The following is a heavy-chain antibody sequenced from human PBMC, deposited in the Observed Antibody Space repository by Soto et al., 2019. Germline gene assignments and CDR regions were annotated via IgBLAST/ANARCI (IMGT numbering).Heavy chain of an antibody. D-gene: IGHD3-3*01. J-gene: IGHJ4*02. Sequence: QVQLVQSGAEVKKPGASVKVSYKASGYTFTSYGISWVRQAPGQGLEWMGWISAYNGNTNYAQKLQGRVTMTTDTSTSTAYMGLRSLNSDDTGVYYCARVNDFWSSIGGYFDYWGQGTVVTVSS. CDR1: GYTFTSYG. V-gene: IGHV1-18*01. CDR3: ARVNDFWSSIGGYFDY. CDR2: ISAYNGNT.